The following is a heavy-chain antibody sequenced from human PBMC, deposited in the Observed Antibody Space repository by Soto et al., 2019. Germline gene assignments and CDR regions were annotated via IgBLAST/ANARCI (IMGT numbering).Heavy chain of an antibody. CDR1: GGTFSSYT. Sequence: QVQLVQSGAELKKPGSSVKVSCKASGGTFSSYTISWVRQAPGQGLEWMGRIIPILGIANYAQKFQGRVTITADKATSTAYMELSSLRSEDTAVYYCERSVVVVAAPDYWGQGTLVTVSS. D-gene: IGHD2-15*01. CDR3: ERSVVVVAAPDY. V-gene: IGHV1-69*02. CDR2: IIPILGIA. J-gene: IGHJ4*02.